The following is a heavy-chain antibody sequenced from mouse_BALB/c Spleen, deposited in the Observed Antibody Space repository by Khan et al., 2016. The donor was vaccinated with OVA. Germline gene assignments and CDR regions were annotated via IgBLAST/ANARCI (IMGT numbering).Heavy chain of an antibody. CDR1: GYSITSDYA. CDR3: ARSLYYSYGYALDC. V-gene: IGHV3-2*02. CDR2: ISSTGST. J-gene: IGHJ4*01. Sequence: EVQLVETGPGLVKPSQSLSLTCTVTGYSITSDYAWNWIRQFPGNKLEWMGYISSTGSTNHNPSLKSRISITRDTSKNQFFLQLKSVTTEDTATYYCARSLYYSYGYALDCWGRGTSITVSS. D-gene: IGHD2-14*01.